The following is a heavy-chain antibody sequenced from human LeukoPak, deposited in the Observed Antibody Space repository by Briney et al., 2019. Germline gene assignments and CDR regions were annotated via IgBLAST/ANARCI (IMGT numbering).Heavy chain of an antibody. CDR3: AHGSMYQLDY. V-gene: IGHV3-23*01. D-gene: IGHD2-2*01. CDR1: GFTFSSYG. J-gene: IGHJ4*02. CDR2: ISGSGGST. Sequence: GGSLRLSCAASGFTFSSYGMSWVRQAPGKGLEWVSAISGSGGSTYYADSVKGRFTISRDNAKNTLYLQMNSLRAEDTAVYYCAHGSMYQLDYWGQGTLVTVSS.